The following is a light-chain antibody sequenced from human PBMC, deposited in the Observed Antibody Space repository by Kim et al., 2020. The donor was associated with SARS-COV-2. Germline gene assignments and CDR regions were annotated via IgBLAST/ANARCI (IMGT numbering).Light chain of an antibody. CDR1: QSISNY. CDR2: TAS. Sequence: ASVGDRVTITCRASQSISNYLAWYQQKPGKAPNRLIYTASSLQSGVPSRFSGSGSGTEFTLTISSLQPEDFATYYCQQHDTYPLTFGGGTKVDIK. V-gene: IGKV1-17*01. J-gene: IGKJ4*01. CDR3: QQHDTYPLT.